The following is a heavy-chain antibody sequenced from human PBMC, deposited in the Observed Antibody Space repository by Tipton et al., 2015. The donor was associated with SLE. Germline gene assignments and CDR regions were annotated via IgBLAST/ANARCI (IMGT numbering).Heavy chain of an antibody. V-gene: IGHV3-23*01. J-gene: IGHJ4*02. CDR1: GFTFSSYA. CDR3: AKDDYPDSSGYYGFFDY. Sequence: SLRLSCAASGFTFSSYAMSWVRQAPGKGLEWVSAISGSGGSTYHADSVKGRFTISRDNSKNTLYLQMNSLRAEDTAVYYCAKDDYPDSSGYYGFFDYWGQGTLVTVSS. D-gene: IGHD3-22*01. CDR2: ISGSGGST.